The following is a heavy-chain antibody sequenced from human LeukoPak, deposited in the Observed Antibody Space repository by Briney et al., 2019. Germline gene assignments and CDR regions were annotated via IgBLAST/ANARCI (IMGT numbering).Heavy chain of an antibody. CDR1: GGTFSNYA. D-gene: IGHD3-22*01. CDR3: AREAYYNSSGYQASYAFDI. V-gene: IGHV1-69*13. Sequence: GASVKVSCKASGGTFSNYAISWVRQAPGQGLEWMGGIIPIFGTANYAQKFQGRVTITADESTSTAYMELSSLRSEDTAVYYCAREAYYNSSGYQASYAFDIWGQGTMVTVSS. J-gene: IGHJ3*02. CDR2: IIPIFGTA.